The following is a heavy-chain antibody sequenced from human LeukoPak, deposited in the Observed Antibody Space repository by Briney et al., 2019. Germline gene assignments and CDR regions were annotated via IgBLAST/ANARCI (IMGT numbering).Heavy chain of an antibody. V-gene: IGHV3-30*18. Sequence: GRSLRLSCAASGFTFSSYGMHWVRQAPGKGLEWVAVISYDGSNKYYADSVKGRFTISRDNSKNTLYLQMNSLRAEDTAVYYCAKGLSMIHAFDIWGQGTMVTVSS. CDR1: GFTFSSYG. J-gene: IGHJ3*02. D-gene: IGHD5/OR15-5a*01. CDR3: AKGLSMIHAFDI. CDR2: ISYDGSNK.